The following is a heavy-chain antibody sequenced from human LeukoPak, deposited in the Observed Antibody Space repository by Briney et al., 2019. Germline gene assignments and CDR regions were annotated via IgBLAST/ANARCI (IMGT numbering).Heavy chain of an antibody. CDR3: ARGRLPYSSSF. CDR2: INHSGST. D-gene: IGHD6-13*01. Sequence: SETLSLTCAVYGGSFSGYYWSWIRQPPGKGLEWIGEINHSGSTNYNPSHKSRVTISVDTSKNQFSLKLSSVTAADTAVYYCARGRLPYSSSFWGQGTMVTVSS. CDR1: GGSFSGYY. V-gene: IGHV4-34*01. J-gene: IGHJ3*01.